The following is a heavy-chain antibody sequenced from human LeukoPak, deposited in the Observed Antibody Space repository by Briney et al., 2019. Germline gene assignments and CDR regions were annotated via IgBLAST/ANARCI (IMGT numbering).Heavy chain of an antibody. Sequence: GGSLRLSCAASGFSFSSYYMHWVRQAPGKGLVWVAHINGDGSITGHADSVKGRFTISRDNAKNTLFLQVSSLTAEDAAVYYCGRGRFPYSVDIWGQGTTVTVSS. V-gene: IGHV3-74*01. CDR1: GFSFSSYY. D-gene: IGHD3-3*01. CDR2: INGDGSIT. CDR3: GRGRFPYSVDI. J-gene: IGHJ6*02.